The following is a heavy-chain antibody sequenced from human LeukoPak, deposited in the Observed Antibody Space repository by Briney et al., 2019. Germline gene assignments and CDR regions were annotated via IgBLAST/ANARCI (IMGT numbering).Heavy chain of an antibody. J-gene: IGHJ4*02. CDR3: ARVGNWNIDY. Sequence: SETLSLTCTVSGGSISSGGYYWSWIRQHPGKGLEWIGYIYYSGSTSYNPSLRSRVSILVDTSKNQFSLKLSSVTAADTAVYYCARVGNWNIDYWGQGTLVTVSS. D-gene: IGHD1-1*01. CDR2: IYYSGST. V-gene: IGHV4-31*03. CDR1: GGSISSGGYY.